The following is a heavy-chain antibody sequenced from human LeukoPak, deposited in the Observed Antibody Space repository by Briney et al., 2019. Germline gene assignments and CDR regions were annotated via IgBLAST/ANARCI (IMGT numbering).Heavy chain of an antibody. CDR2: INPNSGGT. D-gene: IGHD3-10*01. CDR1: GYTFTGYY. Sequence: ASVKVSCKASGYTFTGYYMHWVRQAPGQGLEWMGWINPNSGGTNYAQKFQGRVTMTRDTSISTAYMELSRLRSDDTAVYYCARVGSGSYWPGYYYYYYMDVWGKGTTVTISS. J-gene: IGHJ6*03. V-gene: IGHV1-2*02. CDR3: ARVGSGSYWPGYYYYYYMDV.